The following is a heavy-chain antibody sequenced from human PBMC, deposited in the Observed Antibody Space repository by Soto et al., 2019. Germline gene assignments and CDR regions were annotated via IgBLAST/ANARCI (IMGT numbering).Heavy chain of an antibody. CDR1: GGSITSSTYY. Sequence: SETLSLTCTVSGGSITSSTYYWGWIRQPPGKGLEWIGSIYYSGSTYYNPSLKSRVTISVDTSKNQFSLKLSSVTAADTAMYYCAKYDFLASVHDAFDICGQRTMVTVSS. D-gene: IGHD3-3*01. CDR3: AKYDFLASVHDAFDI. J-gene: IGHJ3*02. V-gene: IGHV4-39*01. CDR2: IYYSGST.